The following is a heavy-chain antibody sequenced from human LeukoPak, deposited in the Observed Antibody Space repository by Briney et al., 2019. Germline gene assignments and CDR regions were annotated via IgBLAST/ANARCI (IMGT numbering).Heavy chain of an antibody. D-gene: IGHD3-10*01. J-gene: IGHJ4*02. V-gene: IGHV1-2*02. CDR1: GYTFTGYY. Sequence: GASVKVSCKASGYTFTGYYMHWARQAPGQGLEWMGWINPNSGDTNSAQKFQDRVTMTRDTSISTAYMELSRLRFDDTAVYYCARGSLRYFDYWGQGTLVTVSS. CDR2: INPNSGDT. CDR3: ARGSLRYFDY.